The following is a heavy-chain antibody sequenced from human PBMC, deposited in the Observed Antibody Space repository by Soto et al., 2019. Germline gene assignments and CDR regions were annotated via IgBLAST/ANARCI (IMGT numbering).Heavy chain of an antibody. D-gene: IGHD3-16*01. CDR3: TREAFCWGFAFDL. Sequence: EVQLLESGGGLVQPGGSLRLSCAASGFTFSHYAMSWVRQATGKGLQWVSTIFGSGAPTHYADSVKGRFGISRDNSNNMLLLEMNSLKHEDTAVYYCTREAFCWGFAFDLWGQGTSFAVSS. CDR2: IFGSGAPT. V-gene: IGHV3-23*01. J-gene: IGHJ3*01. CDR1: GFTFSHYA.